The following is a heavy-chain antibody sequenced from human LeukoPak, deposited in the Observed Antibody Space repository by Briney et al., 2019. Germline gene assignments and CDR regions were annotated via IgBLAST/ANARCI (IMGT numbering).Heavy chain of an antibody. CDR2: IYPGDPNT. CDR3: ARRYCTRTSCYASPEWFDP. CDR1: GYNFTTYW. J-gene: IGHJ5*02. Sequence: GESLKISCKASGYNFTTYWIGWVRQMPGKGLEWMGIIYPGDPNTRYSPSFQGQVTISADKSITTAYLQWSSLKASDTAMYYCARRYCTRTSCYASPEWFDPWGQGTLVTVSS. V-gene: IGHV5-51*01. D-gene: IGHD2-2*01.